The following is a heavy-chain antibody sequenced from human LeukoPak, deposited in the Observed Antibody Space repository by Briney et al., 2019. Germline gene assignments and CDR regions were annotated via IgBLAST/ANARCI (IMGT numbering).Heavy chain of an antibody. CDR1: GGSISSSSYY. D-gene: IGHD1-26*01. V-gene: IGHV4-39*07. CDR2: IYYSGST. Sequence: SETLSLTCTVSGGSISSSSYYWGWIRQPPGKGLEWIGSIYYSGSTYYNPSLKSRVTISVDTSKNQFSLKLSSVTAADTAVYYCARRVRLLSPYYYMDVWGKGTTVTVSS. CDR3: ARRVRLLSPYYYMDV. J-gene: IGHJ6*03.